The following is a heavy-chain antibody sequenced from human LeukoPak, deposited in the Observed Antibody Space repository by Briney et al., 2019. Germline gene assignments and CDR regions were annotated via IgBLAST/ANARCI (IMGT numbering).Heavy chain of an antibody. Sequence: PGGSLRLSCVVSGFTFSGYGLSWVRQTPGKGLEWVSATSYSGDGAYYADSVRGRFTASRDSSTNTYYLQMDSLRAEDTAVYYCAKDLSDSSRVPGDYWGQGTLVTVSS. CDR2: TSYSGDGA. CDR3: AKDLSDSSRVPGDY. V-gene: IGHV3-23*01. D-gene: IGHD6-13*01. J-gene: IGHJ4*02. CDR1: GFTFSGYG.